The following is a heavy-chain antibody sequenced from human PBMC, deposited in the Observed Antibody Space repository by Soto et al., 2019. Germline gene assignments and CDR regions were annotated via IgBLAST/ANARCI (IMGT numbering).Heavy chain of an antibody. CDR2: ISSNGGST. CDR1: GFTFSSYA. CDR3: VKGPPPYCSGGSCYQPFYFDY. Sequence: PGGSLRLSCSASGFTFSSYAMHWVRQAPGKGLEYVSAISSNGGSTYYADSVKGRFTISRDNSKNTLYLQMSSLRAEDTAVYYCVKGPPPYCSGGSCYQPFYFDYWGQGTLVTVSS. V-gene: IGHV3-64D*08. D-gene: IGHD2-15*01. J-gene: IGHJ4*02.